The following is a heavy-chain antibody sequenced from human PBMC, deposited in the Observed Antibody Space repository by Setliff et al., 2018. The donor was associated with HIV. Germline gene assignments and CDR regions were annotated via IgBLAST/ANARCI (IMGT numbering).Heavy chain of an antibody. CDR2: ISSSDTTI. V-gene: IGHV3-11*04. J-gene: IGHJ6*03. D-gene: IGHD4-17*01. CDR1: GYSISSGYY. CDR3: VKARVDGDYYYYYYMDV. Sequence: LSLTCAVSGYSISSGYYWGWVRQTPGKGLEWVSYISSSDTTIYYADSVKGRFTISRDNAKNSLCLQMSSLRAEDTAVYYCVKARVDGDYYYYYYMDVWGKGTTVTVSS.